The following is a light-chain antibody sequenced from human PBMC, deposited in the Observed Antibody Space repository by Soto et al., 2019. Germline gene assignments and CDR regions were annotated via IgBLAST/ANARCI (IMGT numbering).Light chain of an antibody. CDR1: QSLLHSNGYNY. Sequence: DIVMTQSPLSLPVTPGEPASISCRSSQSLLHSNGYNYLDWYLQKPGQSPQLLIYLGSNRASGVPDRFSGSGSGTDLTLKISRVEAEDVGVYYCMQALQAAQLNFGGGTKVDIK. CDR2: LGS. CDR3: MQALQAAQLN. V-gene: IGKV2-28*01. J-gene: IGKJ4*01.